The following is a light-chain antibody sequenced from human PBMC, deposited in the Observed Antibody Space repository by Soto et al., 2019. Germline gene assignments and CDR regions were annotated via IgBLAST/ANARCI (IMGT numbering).Light chain of an antibody. Sequence: DIQMTQSPSTLSGSVGDRVTITCRASQTISSWLAWYQQKPGKAPKLLIYKASTLKSGVPSRFSGSGSGTEFTLTISSLQPEDFALYYCHQYNSWPPGTFGQGTKVDIK. CDR3: HQYNSWPPGT. J-gene: IGKJ2*01. CDR1: QTISSW. CDR2: KAS. V-gene: IGKV1-5*03.